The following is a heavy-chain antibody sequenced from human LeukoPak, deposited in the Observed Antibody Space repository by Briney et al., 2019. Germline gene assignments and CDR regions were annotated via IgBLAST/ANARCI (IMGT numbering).Heavy chain of an antibody. J-gene: IGHJ6*04. CDR3: AELGITMIGGV. D-gene: IGHD3-10*02. V-gene: IGHV3-9*01. Sequence: PGGSLRLSCAASGFTFDDYAMHWVRQAPGKGLEWVSDISWNSGSIGYADSVKGRFTISRDNAKNSLYLQMNSLRADDTAVYYCAELGITMIGGVWGKGTTVTISS. CDR1: GFTFDDYA. CDR2: ISWNSGSI.